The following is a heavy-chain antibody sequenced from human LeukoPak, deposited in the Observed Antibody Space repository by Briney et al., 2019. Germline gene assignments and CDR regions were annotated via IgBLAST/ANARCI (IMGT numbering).Heavy chain of an antibody. V-gene: IGHV3-72*01. CDR1: GFTFSDHY. D-gene: IGHD6-6*01. J-gene: IGHJ5*02. Sequence: PGGSLRLSCVASGFTFSDHYMDWVRQAPGKGLEWIGRSRNKLNSYTTEYAASVTGRFTISRDVSENSLYLQMNSLKTEDTAVYYCARGDPSIGDLWGQGTLVTVSS. CDR3: ARGDPSIGDL. CDR2: SRNKLNSYTT.